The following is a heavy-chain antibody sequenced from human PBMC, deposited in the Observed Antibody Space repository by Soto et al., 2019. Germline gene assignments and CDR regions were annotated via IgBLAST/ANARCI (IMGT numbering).Heavy chain of an antibody. CDR1: GFTFSSYA. J-gene: IGHJ6*02. CDR2: ISGSGGST. D-gene: IGHD3-10*01. CDR3: ASTMVRGVIHYYYYGMDV. V-gene: IGHV3-23*01. Sequence: GSLRLSCAASGFTFSSYAMSWVRQAPGKGLEWVSAISGSGGSTYYADSVKGRFTISRDNSKNTLYLQMNSLRAEDTAVYYCASTMVRGVIHYYYYGMDVWGQGATVTVSS.